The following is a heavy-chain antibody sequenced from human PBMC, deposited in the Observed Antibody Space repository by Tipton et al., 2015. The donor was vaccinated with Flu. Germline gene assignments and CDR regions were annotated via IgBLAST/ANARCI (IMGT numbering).Heavy chain of an antibody. CDR1: GYTFTGYY. CDR3: ARILVGATAGSAPPPYRDY. V-gene: IGHV1-2*02. D-gene: IGHD1-26*01. J-gene: IGHJ4*02. Sequence: QLVQSGAEVKKPGASVKVSCKASGYTFTGYYMHWVRQAPGQGLEWMGWINPNSGGTNYAQKFQGRVTMTRDTSISTAYMELSRLRSDDTAVYYCARILVGATAGSAPPPYRDYWGQGTLVTVSS. CDR2: INPNSGGT.